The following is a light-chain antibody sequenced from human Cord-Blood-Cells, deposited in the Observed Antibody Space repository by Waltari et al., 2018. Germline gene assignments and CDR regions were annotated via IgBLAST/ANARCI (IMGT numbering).Light chain of an antibody. Sequence: QSVLTQPPSVSGAPGQRVTISCTGSSSNIGAGYDVHWYQQLPGTAPKLLIFGNSNRPPGAPDRFPGSKSGTSASLAITGLQAEDEADYYCQSYDSSLSGSMVFGGGTKLTVL. CDR2: GNS. CDR3: QSYDSSLSGSMV. CDR1: SSNIGAGYD. V-gene: IGLV1-40*01. J-gene: IGLJ3*02.